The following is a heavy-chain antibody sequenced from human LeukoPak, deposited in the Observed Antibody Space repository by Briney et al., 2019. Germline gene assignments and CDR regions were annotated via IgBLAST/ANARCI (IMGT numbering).Heavy chain of an antibody. V-gene: IGHV4-59*12. D-gene: IGHD3-16*02. CDR3: ARGGMITFGGVIVSRAFDY. J-gene: IGHJ4*02. Sequence: SETLSLTCTVPVGSISSYYWSWIRQPPGKGLEWIGYIYYSGSTNYNPSLKSRVTISVDTSKNQFSLKLSSVTAADTAVYYCARGGMITFGGVIVSRAFDYWGQGTLVTVSS. CDR1: VGSISSYY. CDR2: IYYSGST.